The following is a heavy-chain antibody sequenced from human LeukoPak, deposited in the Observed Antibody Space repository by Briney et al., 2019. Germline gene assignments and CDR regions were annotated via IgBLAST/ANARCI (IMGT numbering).Heavy chain of an antibody. J-gene: IGHJ4*02. Sequence: GGSLRLSCAVSGFTFSSYSMTWVRQAPGKGLEWVSAINSDSIYIYYVDSVKGRFTTSRDNAKNSLYLQMSSLRADDTAVYYCARGTAVAANPFDYWGQGALVTVSS. CDR3: ARGTAVAANPFDY. CDR1: GFTFSSYS. V-gene: IGHV3-21*01. D-gene: IGHD6-19*01. CDR2: INSDSIYI.